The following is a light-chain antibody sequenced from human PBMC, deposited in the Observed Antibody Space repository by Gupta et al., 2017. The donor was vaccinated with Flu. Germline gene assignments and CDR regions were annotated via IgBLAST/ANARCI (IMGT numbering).Light chain of an antibody. CDR1: QDIRRW. CDR2: AAS. J-gene: IGKJ4*01. CDR3: QQAYSFPIT. Sequence: DIHMTQSPSSVSASVGDRVTITCRASQDIRRWLAWYQQKPGKAPNLLIFAASSLQSGAPSRFSGSGSGTDFTLTINSLQPEDFAIYYCQQAYSFPITFGGGTRVEI. V-gene: IGKV1D-12*01.